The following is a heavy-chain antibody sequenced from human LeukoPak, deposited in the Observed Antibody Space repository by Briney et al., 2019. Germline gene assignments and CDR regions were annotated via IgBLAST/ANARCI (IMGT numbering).Heavy chain of an antibody. CDR2: ISAYNGNT. CDR3: ARDRLVVVVAAITGAFDI. Sequence: GASVKVSCKASGYTFTSYGISWVRQAPGQGLEWMGWISAYNGNTNYAQKLQGRVTMTTDTSTSTAYMELRSLRSDDTVVYYCARDRLVVVVAAITGAFDIWGQGTMVTVSS. D-gene: IGHD2-15*01. V-gene: IGHV1-18*01. CDR1: GYTFTSYG. J-gene: IGHJ3*02.